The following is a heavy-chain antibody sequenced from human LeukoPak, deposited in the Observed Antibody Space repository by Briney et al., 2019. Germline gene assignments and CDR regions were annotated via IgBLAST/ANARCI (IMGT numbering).Heavy chain of an antibody. D-gene: IGHD4-17*01. CDR3: AKDQNYGDYAVDY. J-gene: IGHJ4*02. V-gene: IGHV3-66*01. Sequence: PGGSLRLSCAASGFSVSTTYMSWVRQAPGKGLEWVSILYSGGNTYSADSVNGRFTISRDNSKNTLYLQMNSLRAEDTAVYYCAKDQNYGDYAVDYWGQGTLVTVSS. CDR1: GFSVSTTY. CDR2: LYSGGNT.